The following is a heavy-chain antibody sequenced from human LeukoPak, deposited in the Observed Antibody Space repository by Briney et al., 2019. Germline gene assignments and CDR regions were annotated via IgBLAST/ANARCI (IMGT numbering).Heavy chain of an antibody. CDR3: ARHYGSSPPYYFDY. CDR2: IDPSDSYT. J-gene: IGHJ4*02. V-gene: IGHV5-10-1*01. Sequence: GESLKISCKGSGYSFTSYWISWVRPMPGKGLEWMGRIDPSDSYTNYSPSFQGHVTISADKSISTAYLQWSSLKASDTAMYYCARHYGSSPPYYFDYWGQGTLVTVSS. CDR1: GYSFTSYW. D-gene: IGHD3-10*01.